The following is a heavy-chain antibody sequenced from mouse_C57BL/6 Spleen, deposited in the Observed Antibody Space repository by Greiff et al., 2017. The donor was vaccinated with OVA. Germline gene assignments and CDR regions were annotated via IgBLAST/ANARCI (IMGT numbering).Heavy chain of an antibody. CDR2: IDPSDSYT. J-gene: IGHJ4*01. D-gene: IGHD2-5*01. CDR1: GYTFPSYW. V-gene: IGHV1-69*01. Sequence: VQLQQPGAELVMPGASVKLSCKASGYTFPSYWMHWVKQRPGQGLAWIGEIDPSDSYTNSNQKFKGKSTLTVDKSSSTDYMQLSSLTSEDTAVYYCARGGSNYEAMDYWGKGTSVTVSS. CDR3: ARGGSNYEAMDY.